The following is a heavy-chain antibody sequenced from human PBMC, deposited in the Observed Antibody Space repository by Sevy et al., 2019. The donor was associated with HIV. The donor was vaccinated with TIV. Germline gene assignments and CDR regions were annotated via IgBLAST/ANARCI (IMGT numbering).Heavy chain of an antibody. CDR2: MNPNSGNT. CDR1: GYTFTSYD. Sequence: ASVKVSCKASGYTFTSYDINWVRQATGQGLEWMGWMNPNSGNTGYAQKFQGRVTMTRNTSISTAYMELSSLGSEDTAVYYCARVPYYDFWSGYYRRPEYFQHWGQGTLVTVSS. CDR3: ARVPYYDFWSGYYRRPEYFQH. J-gene: IGHJ1*01. D-gene: IGHD3-3*01. V-gene: IGHV1-8*01.